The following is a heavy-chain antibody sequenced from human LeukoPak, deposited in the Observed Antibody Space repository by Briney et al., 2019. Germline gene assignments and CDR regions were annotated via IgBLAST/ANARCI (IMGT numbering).Heavy chain of an antibody. CDR3: ARGGDYGDYGQVDY. CDR1: GGSISNYY. D-gene: IGHD4-17*01. J-gene: IGHJ4*02. CDR2: IYYSGST. V-gene: IGHV4-59*12. Sequence: SETLSLTCTVSGGSISNYYWSWIRQPPGKGLEWIAYIYYSGSTNYNPSLKSRVPISVDRSKNQFSLKLSSVTAADTAVYYCARGGDYGDYGQVDYWGQGTLVTVSS.